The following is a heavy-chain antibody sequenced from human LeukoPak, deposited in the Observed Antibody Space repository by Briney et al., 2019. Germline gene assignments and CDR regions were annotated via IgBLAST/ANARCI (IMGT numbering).Heavy chain of an antibody. V-gene: IGHV3-23*01. Sequence: PGGSLRLSCAASGFTFSSYAMSWVRQAPGKGLEWVSAISGGGGSTYYADSVKGRFTISRGNSKNTLYLQMNSLRAEDTAVYYCAKKSSGSYYNNPRPFDYWGQGTLVTVSS. D-gene: IGHD3-10*01. CDR1: GFTFSSYA. CDR3: AKKSSGSYYNNPRPFDY. CDR2: ISGGGGST. J-gene: IGHJ4*02.